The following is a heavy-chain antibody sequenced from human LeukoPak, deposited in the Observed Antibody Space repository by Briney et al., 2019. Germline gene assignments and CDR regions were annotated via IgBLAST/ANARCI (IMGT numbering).Heavy chain of an antibody. CDR2: INPNSGGT. CDR1: GYTFTGYY. D-gene: IGHD5-12*01. J-gene: IGHJ4*02. V-gene: IGHV1-2*02. CDR3: ATDSGYDFDY. Sequence: ASVKVSCKASGYTFTGYYMHWVRQAPGQGLEWMGWINPNSGGTNYAQKFQGRVTMTRDTSTSTVYMELSSLRSEDTAVYYCATDSGYDFDYWGQGTLVTVSS.